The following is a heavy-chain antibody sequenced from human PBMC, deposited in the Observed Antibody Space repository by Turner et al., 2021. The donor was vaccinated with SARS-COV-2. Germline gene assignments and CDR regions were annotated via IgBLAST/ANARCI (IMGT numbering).Heavy chain of an antibody. CDR2: INPNSGGT. V-gene: IGHV1-2*02. CDR1: GYTFTGYS. Sequence: GAEVKKPGASVKVSCKASGYTFTGYSMHWVRQAPGQGLEWMAWINPNSGGTNYAQKFQGRVTMTRDTSISPAYMELSRLISDDTAVYYCARDAGYCTSTSCYTSDYFDYWGQGTLVTVSS. J-gene: IGHJ4*02. D-gene: IGHD2-2*02. CDR3: ARDAGYCTSTSCYTSDYFDY.